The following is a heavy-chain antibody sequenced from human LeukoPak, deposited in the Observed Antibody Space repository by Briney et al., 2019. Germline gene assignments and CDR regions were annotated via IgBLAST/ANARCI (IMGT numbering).Heavy chain of an antibody. CDR1: GYIFSDYY. J-gene: IGHJ4*02. Sequence: ASVNVSCKASGYIFSDYYMHWVRQAPGQGLEWLGWINPKSGAADCAQQFRGRVTMTRDTSINTDYMEMKRVTSDDPAVYYCARGAEAETSPLDFWGQGTLVIVS. D-gene: IGHD6-13*01. V-gene: IGHV1-2*02. CDR3: ARGAEAETSPLDF. CDR2: INPKSGAA.